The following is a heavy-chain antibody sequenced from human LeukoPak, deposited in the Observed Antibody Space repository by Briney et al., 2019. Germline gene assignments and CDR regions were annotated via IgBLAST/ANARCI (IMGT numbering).Heavy chain of an antibody. J-gene: IGHJ5*02. CDR2: IYYSGST. Sequence: SQTLSLTCTVSGGSISSGDYYWSWIRQPPGKGLEWIGYIYYSGSTYYNPSLKSRVTISVDTSKNQFSLKLSSVTAADTAVYYCARVSDTPSSSSWFDPWGQGTLVTVSS. V-gene: IGHV4-30-4*08. CDR3: ARVSDTPSSSSWFDP. D-gene: IGHD6-6*01. CDR1: GGSISSGDYY.